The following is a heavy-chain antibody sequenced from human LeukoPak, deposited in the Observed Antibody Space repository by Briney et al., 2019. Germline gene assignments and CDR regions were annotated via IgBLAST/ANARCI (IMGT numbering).Heavy chain of an antibody. CDR2: ISFGSEK. V-gene: IGHV3-30*04. D-gene: IGHD3-3*01. CDR1: GFTFSIFP. J-gene: IGHJ4*02. Sequence: PGGSLRLSCEASGFTFSIFPMHWVRQAPGKGLEWVALISFGSEKYYADSVKGRFTISRDNSKNVLYLQMNSLRADDTAVYYCARDLELSAVYYFDSWGQGTLVIVSS. CDR3: ARDLELSAVYYFDS.